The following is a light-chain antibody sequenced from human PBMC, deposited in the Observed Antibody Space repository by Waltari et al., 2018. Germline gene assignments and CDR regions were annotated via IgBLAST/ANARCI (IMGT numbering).Light chain of an antibody. V-gene: IGKV3-20*01. CDR1: QSVSRA. J-gene: IGKJ1*01. CDR3: QHYLRLPVT. Sequence: EIVLTQSPGTLSLSLGERATLSCRASQSVSRALAWYQQKPGQAPRLPIYGASTRATGIPDRFSGSGSGTDFSLTISRLGPDDFAVYYCQHYLRLPVTFGQGTTVEI. CDR2: GAS.